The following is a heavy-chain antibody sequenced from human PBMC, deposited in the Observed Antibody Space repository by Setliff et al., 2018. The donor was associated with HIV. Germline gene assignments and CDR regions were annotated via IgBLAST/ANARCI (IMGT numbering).Heavy chain of an antibody. CDR1: GYTFTSYA. V-gene: IGHV1-3*01. Sequence: GASVKVSCKAAGYTFTSYALHWVRQAHGQRLGWKAWINAGNGNTGYAQRFQGRVTMTRDTSTSTVYMELSSLRSEDTAVYYCARDYCSSTRCYDLHNWFDPWGQGTLVTVSS. D-gene: IGHD2-2*01. J-gene: IGHJ5*02. CDR3: ARDYCSSTRCYDLHNWFDP. CDR2: INAGNGNT.